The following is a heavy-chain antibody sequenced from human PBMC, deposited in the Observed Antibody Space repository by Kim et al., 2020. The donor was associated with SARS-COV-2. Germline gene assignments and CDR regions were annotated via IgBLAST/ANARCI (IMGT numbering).Heavy chain of an antibody. CDR2: MGGGDNDR. CDR1: GFTFETYA. Sequence: GGSLRLSCVGSGFTFETYAMSWVRQASGKGLEWVSTMGGGDNDRYYADSVKGRFTISRDISKNTLFLHMNSLRVEDTALYFCAKDQIHKNGLYDSFDVWGLGTLVSVSS. V-gene: IGHV3-23*01. J-gene: IGHJ3*01. CDR3: AKDQIHKNGLYDSFDV. D-gene: IGHD2-8*01.